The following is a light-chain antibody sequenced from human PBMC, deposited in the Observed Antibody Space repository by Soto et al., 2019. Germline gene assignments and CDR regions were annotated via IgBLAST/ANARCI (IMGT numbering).Light chain of an antibody. CDR1: QSISSW. CDR2: KAS. CDR3: QQYNSYRGT. Sequence: IQMTQSPSTLSASVGDRVTITCRASQSISSWLAWYQQKPGKAPKLLIYKASSLESGVPSRFSGSGSGTEFTLTISSLQPEDFANYYCQQYNSYRGTFGQGTKVEIK. V-gene: IGKV1-5*03. J-gene: IGKJ1*01.